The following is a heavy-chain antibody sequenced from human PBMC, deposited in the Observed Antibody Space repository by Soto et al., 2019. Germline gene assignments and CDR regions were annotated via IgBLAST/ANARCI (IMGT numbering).Heavy chain of an antibody. CDR2: ISSSSSYI. V-gene: IGHV3-21*01. D-gene: IGHD2-15*01. CDR3: ARDRCSGGSCYADY. Sequence: EVQLVESWGGLVKPGGSLRLSCAASGFTFSSYSMNWVRQAPGKGLEWVSSISSSSSYIYYADSVKGRFTISRDNAKNSLYLQMNSLRAEDTAVYYCARDRCSGGSCYADYWGQGTLVTVSS. CDR1: GFTFSSYS. J-gene: IGHJ4*02.